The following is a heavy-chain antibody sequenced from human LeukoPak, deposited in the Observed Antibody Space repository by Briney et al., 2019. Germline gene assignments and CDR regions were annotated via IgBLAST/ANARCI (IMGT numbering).Heavy chain of an antibody. CDR1: GGSVSSGSYY. V-gene: IGHV4-61*01. CDR3: ARSGTTVTTVWFDP. D-gene: IGHD4-17*01. CDR2: IYYSGST. J-gene: IGHJ5*02. Sequence: PSETLSLTCTVSGGSVSSGSYYWSWIRQPPGKGLEWIGYIYYSGSTNYNPSLKSRVTISVDTSKNQFSLKLSSVTAADTAVYYCARSGTTVTTVWFDPWGQGTLVTVSS.